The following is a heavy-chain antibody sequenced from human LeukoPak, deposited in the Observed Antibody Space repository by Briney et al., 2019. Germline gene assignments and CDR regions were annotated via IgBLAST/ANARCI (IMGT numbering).Heavy chain of an antibody. V-gene: IGHV4-34*01. D-gene: IGHD2-2*01. J-gene: IGHJ4*02. Sequence: SETLSLTCAVYGGSFSGYYWSWIRQPPGKGLEWIGEINHSGSTNYNPSLKSRVTISVDTSKNQFSLKLSSVTAADTAVYYCVRGVPATVFDYWGQGTLVTVSS. CDR2: INHSGST. CDR3: VRGVPATVFDY. CDR1: GGSFSGYY.